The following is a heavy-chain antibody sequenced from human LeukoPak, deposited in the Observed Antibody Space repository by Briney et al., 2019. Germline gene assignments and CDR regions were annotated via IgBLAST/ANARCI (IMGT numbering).Heavy chain of an antibody. V-gene: IGHV1-69*05. CDR1: GGTFSSYA. CDR3: ARDVYYDFWSGYISH. CDR2: IIPIFGTA. J-gene: IGHJ4*02. Sequence: EASVKVSCKASGGTFSSYAISWVRQAPGQGLEWMGRIIPIFGTANYAQKFQGRVTITTDESTSTAYMELSSLRSEDTAVYYCARDVYYDFWSGYISHWGQGTLVTVSS. D-gene: IGHD3-3*01.